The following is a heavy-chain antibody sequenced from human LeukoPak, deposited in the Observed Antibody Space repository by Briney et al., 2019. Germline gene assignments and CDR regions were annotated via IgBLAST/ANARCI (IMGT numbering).Heavy chain of an antibody. CDR1: GYTFIDHG. D-gene: IGHD3-22*01. V-gene: IGHV1-18*01. J-gene: IGHJ4*02. CDR2: VSAYNGDT. CDR3: ARRWTYYYDSSGQPIYYFDY. Sequence: ASVKISCKTSGYTFIDHGLTWVRQAPGQGLEWMGWVSAYNGDTDYAQRLQGRVTMTTDTSTRTAYMELRSLRSDDTAVYYCARRWTYYYDSSGQPIYYFDYWGQGTLVTVSS.